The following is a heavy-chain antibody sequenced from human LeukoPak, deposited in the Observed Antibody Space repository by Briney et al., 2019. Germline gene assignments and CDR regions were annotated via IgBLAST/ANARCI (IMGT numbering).Heavy chain of an antibody. CDR2: IWYDGSNK. Sequence: GGSLRLSCAASGFTFSSYAMHWVRQAPGKGLEWVAVIWYDGSNKNYADSVKGRFNISRDNSKNTMYLQMNSLRAEDTAVYNCARGPVEGARNYYGMDVWGQGTTVTVSS. CDR1: GFTFSSYA. CDR3: ARGPVEGARNYYGMDV. J-gene: IGHJ6*02. V-gene: IGHV3-33*01. D-gene: IGHD1-26*01.